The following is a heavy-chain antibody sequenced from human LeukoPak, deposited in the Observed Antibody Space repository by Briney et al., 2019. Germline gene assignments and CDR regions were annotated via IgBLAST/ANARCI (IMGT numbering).Heavy chain of an antibody. V-gene: IGHV3-23*01. CDR1: GFTFSSSA. CDR2: ISNNGGYT. CDR3: AKQLGYCSDGSCYFPY. J-gene: IGHJ4*02. D-gene: IGHD2-15*01. Sequence: GGSLRLSCAASGFTFSSSAMSWVRQAPGKGLEWVSAISNNGGYTYYADSVQGRLTISRDNSKSTLCLQMNSLRAEDTAVYYCAKQLGYCSDGSCYFPYWGQGTLVSVSS.